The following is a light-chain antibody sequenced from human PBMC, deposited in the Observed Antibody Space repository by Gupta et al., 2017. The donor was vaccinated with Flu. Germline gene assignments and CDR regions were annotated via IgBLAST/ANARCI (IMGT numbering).Light chain of an antibody. J-gene: IGKJ2*03. CDR2: WGS. CDR3: MQNLQTVS. Sequence: DIVMTQSPLSLPVTPGEPASIFCRSSQSLLNSNGYYYLNWYLQKPGQSPQLLIYWGSKRAYGVPDRFSGSRSGTDFTLKSRGGEAEDVGVYYCMQNLQTVSFGQGTKLEIK. CDR1: QSLLNSNGYYY. V-gene: IGKV2-28*01.